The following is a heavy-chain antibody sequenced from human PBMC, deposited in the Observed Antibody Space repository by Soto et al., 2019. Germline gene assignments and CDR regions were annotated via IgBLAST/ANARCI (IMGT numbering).Heavy chain of an antibody. D-gene: IGHD2-8*01. CDR1: GFVFSSYS. CDR2: VSNGGGFK. J-gene: IGHJ4*02. V-gene: IGHV3-21*01. CDR3: AGRRCSNGVCAFDF. Sequence: PGGSLRLSCAPSGFVFSSYSMSWVRQTPERGLEWVASVSNGGGFKYYADSVKGRFTISRDNADSSLCLQMDSLRVEDAGVYHCAGRRCSNGVCAFDFWGQGTLVTVSS.